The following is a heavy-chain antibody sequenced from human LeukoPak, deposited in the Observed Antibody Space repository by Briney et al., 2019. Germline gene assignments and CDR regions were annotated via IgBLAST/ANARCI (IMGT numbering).Heavy chain of an antibody. CDR3: ARDSDFDSSGYYPYYYYYYNMDV. V-gene: IGHV3-21*01. CDR2: ISSSSSYI. CDR1: GFTFSSYS. D-gene: IGHD3-22*01. J-gene: IGHJ6*02. Sequence: GESLRLSCAASGFTFSSYSMNWVRQAPGKGLEWVSSISSSSSYIYYADSVKGRFTNSRDNAKNSLFLQMNSLRAEDTAVYYCARDSDFDSSGYYPYYYYYYNMDVWGQGTTVTVSS.